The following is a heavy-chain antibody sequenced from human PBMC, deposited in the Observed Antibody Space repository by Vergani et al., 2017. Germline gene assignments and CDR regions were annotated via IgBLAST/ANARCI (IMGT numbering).Heavy chain of an antibody. CDR3: ARDKKRRRTRAFDL. CDR1: GASINNDFYY. V-gene: IGHV4-61*02. CDR2: IYVSGIT. J-gene: IGHJ3*01. Sequence: QVQLQESGPGLVKPSQTLSLTCTVSGASINNDFYYWHWIRQPAGKVLEWIVRIYVSGITDYNSSLQGRVSMSADTSQNQFSLTLTSVTAADTDVYCCARDKKRRRTRAFDLWGQGTMVTVSS. D-gene: IGHD1-1*01.